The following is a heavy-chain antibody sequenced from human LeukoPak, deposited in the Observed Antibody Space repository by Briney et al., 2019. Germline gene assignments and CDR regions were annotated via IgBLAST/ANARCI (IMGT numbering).Heavy chain of an antibody. CDR2: LYSGGST. Sequence: GGSLRLSCAASGFTVSSNYMSWVRQAPGKGLEWVSVLYSGGSTYYADSVKGRFTISRDNAKNSLYLQMNSLRAEDTAVYYCARGPAAIDYYYYYMDVWGKGTTVTVSS. D-gene: IGHD2-2*01. CDR1: GFTVSSNY. J-gene: IGHJ6*03. V-gene: IGHV3-66*01. CDR3: ARGPAAIDYYYYYMDV.